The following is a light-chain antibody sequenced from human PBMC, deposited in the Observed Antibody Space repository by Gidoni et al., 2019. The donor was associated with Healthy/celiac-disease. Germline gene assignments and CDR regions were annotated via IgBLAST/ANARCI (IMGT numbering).Light chain of an antibody. CDR2: DVS. Sequence: SALPPPASVSGSPGQSITISCTGTSSDVGGYNYVSWYQQHPGKAPKLMIYDVSNRPSGVSNRFSGSKSGNTASLTISGLQAEDEADYYCSSYTSSSTLVFGTGTKVTVL. J-gene: IGLJ1*01. V-gene: IGLV2-14*01. CDR1: SSDVGGYNY. CDR3: SSYTSSSTLV.